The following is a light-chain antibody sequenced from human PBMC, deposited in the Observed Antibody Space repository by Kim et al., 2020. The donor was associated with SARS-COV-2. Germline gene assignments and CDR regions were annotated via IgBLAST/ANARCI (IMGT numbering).Light chain of an antibody. Sequence: GQRVTFSCSGRSSNIGSHSVYWYQQPPGTSPKLLIYRNNQRPSGVPDRFSGSKSGTSASLAISGLRSDDEADYYCAAWDDSLSGPVFGGGTQLTVL. CDR1: SSNIGSHS. V-gene: IGLV1-47*01. CDR3: AAWDDSLSGPV. CDR2: RNN. J-gene: IGLJ2*01.